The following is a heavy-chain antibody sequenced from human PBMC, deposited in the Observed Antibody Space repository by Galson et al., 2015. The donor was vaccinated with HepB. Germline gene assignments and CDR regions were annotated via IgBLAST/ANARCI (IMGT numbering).Heavy chain of an antibody. CDR3: AKDSALWGSTYFDY. D-gene: IGHD3-16*01. CDR1: GFTFSSYG. Sequence: SLRLSCAASGFTFSSYGMHWVRQAPGKGLEWVAVISYDGSNKYYADSVKGRFTISRDNSKNTLYLQMNSLRAEDTAVYYCAKDSALWGSTYFDYWGQGSLVTVSS. CDR2: ISYDGSNK. V-gene: IGHV3-30*18. J-gene: IGHJ4*02.